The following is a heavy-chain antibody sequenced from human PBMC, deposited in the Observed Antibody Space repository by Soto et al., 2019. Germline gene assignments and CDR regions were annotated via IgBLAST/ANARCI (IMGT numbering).Heavy chain of an antibody. D-gene: IGHD2-8*01. CDR3: AREIMPLTNDWYFDL. J-gene: IGHJ2*01. CDR1: GGSISGGVHS. Sequence: QVQLQESGPGLVKPSETLSLTCTVSGGSISGGVHSWSWIRQPPGKGLEWIGHIFDSGSTYYNPSLKSRRTISVDTSKNQFSLRLSSVTAAATAVYYCAREIMPLTNDWYFDLGGRGTLVTVSS. CDR2: IFDSGST. V-gene: IGHV4-30-4*01.